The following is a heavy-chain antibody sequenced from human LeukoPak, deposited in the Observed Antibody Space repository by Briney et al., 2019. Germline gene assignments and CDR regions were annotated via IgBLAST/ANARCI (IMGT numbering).Heavy chain of an antibody. Sequence: SETLSLTCGVSGVSFDDYYWSWVRQTPGKGLGWLGEINHSGYTNDSPSLKSRVTLSIDTSRKQFSLNLRSVTVADAGIYYCTRMTTGHDYWGQGTLVTVSS. CDR1: GVSFDDYY. D-gene: IGHD4-17*01. CDR3: TRMTTGHDY. J-gene: IGHJ4*02. V-gene: IGHV4-34*01. CDR2: INHSGYT.